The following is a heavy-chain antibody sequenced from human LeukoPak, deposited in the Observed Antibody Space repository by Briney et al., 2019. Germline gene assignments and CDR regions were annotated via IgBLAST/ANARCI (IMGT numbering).Heavy chain of an antibody. V-gene: IGHV3-7*01. CDR3: ARTKEMATISYFDS. CDR1: GFTFSNYW. CDR2: IKYDGSEK. Sequence: SGGSLRLSCAASGFTFSNYWMTWFRQTPGKDLEWVGNIKYDGSEKYYVDSVKGRFTISRDNAKNSLYLQMNSLRAEDTAVYYCARTKEMATISYFDSWGQGTLVTVSS. J-gene: IGHJ4*02. D-gene: IGHD5-24*01.